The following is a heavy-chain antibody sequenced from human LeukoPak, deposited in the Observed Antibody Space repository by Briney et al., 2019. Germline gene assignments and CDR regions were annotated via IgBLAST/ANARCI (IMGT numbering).Heavy chain of an antibody. CDR2: INPSGGST. D-gene: IGHD5-24*01. CDR1: GYTFTSYY. Sequence: ASVKVSCKASGYTFTSYYMHWVRQAPGQGLEWMGIINPSGGSTSYAQKFQGRVTMTRDMSTSTVYMELSSLRSEDTAVYYCARDHVGDGPHYYYYYMDVWGKGTTVTVSS. CDR3: ARDHVGDGPHYYYYYMDV. J-gene: IGHJ6*03. V-gene: IGHV1-46*01.